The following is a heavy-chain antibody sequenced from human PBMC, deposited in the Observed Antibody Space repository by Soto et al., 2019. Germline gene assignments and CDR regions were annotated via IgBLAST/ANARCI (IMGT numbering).Heavy chain of an antibody. V-gene: IGHV4-61*01. D-gene: IGHD5-18*01. CDR2: IYYSGST. Sequence: SETLSLTCTVSGDSVSSSNYYWSWIRQPPGKGLEWIGYIYYSGSTNYNPSLKSRVTISVDTSKNQFSLKLTSVSAADTAVCYCAWLAEKLLIQPKFDDWGQGTLVTVSS. CDR1: GDSVSSSNYY. J-gene: IGHJ4*02. CDR3: AWLAEKLLIQPKFDD.